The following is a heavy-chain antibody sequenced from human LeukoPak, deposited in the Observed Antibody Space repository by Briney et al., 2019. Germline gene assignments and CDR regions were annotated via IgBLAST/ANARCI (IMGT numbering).Heavy chain of an antibody. CDR3: ARKGGYTYGLVNWFDP. D-gene: IGHD5-18*01. V-gene: IGHV3-48*03. J-gene: IGHJ5*02. Sequence: GGSLRLSCAASGFTFSSYEMNWVSQAPGKGLEWVSYISSSGSTIYYADSVKGRFTISRDNAKNSLYLQMNSPRAEDTAVYYCARKGGYTYGLVNWFDPWGQGTLVTVSS. CDR1: GFTFSSYE. CDR2: ISSSGSTI.